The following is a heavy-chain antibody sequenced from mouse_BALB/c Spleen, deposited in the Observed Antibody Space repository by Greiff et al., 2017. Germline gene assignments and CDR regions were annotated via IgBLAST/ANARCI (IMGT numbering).Heavy chain of an antibody. Sequence: EVMLVESGGGLVKPGGSLKLSCAASGFAFSSYDMSWVRQTPEKRLEWVAYISSGGGSTYYPDTVKGRFTISRDNAKNTLYLQMSSLKSEDTAMYYCARQRKYGSWFAYWGQGTLVTVSA. V-gene: IGHV5-12-1*01. J-gene: IGHJ3*01. D-gene: IGHD2-10*02. CDR2: ISSGGGST. CDR3: ARQRKYGSWFAY. CDR1: GFAFSSYD.